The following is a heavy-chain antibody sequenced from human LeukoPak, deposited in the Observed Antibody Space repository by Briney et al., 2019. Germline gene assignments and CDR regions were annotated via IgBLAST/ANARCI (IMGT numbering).Heavy chain of an antibody. D-gene: IGHD1-14*01. J-gene: IGHJ4*02. CDR3: ATPDRGPTDY. V-gene: IGHV3-30*02. CDR2: IRYDGSNK. Sequence: GGSLRLSCAASGFTFSSYGMHWVRQAPGKGLEWVAFIRYDGSNKYYADSVKGRFTTFRDNSKNTLYLQMNSLRAEDTAIYYCATPDRGPTDYWGQGTLVTVSS. CDR1: GFTFSSYG.